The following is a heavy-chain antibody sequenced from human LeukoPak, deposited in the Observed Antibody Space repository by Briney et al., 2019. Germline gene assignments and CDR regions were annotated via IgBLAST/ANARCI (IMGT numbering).Heavy chain of an antibody. CDR3: ARGETNSGSHHAFDI. V-gene: IGHV1-69*13. J-gene: IGHJ3*02. D-gene: IGHD1-26*01. CDR1: GGTFSSYA. Sequence: GASVKVSCKASGGTFSSYAISWVRQAPGQGLEWMGGIIPIFGTANYAQKFQGIVTITADESTSTAYMELSSLRSEDTAVYYCARGETNSGSHHAFDIWGQGTMVTVSS. CDR2: IIPIFGTA.